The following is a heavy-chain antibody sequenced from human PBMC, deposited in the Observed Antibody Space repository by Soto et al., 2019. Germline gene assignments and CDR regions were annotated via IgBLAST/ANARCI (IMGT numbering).Heavy chain of an antibody. CDR2: IYYSGST. J-gene: IGHJ6*02. CDR1: GFSISSYY. CDR3: ARAVGPLYYYYGMDV. Sequence: SETLSLTCTVSGFSISSYYWSWIRQPPGKGLEWIGYIYYSGSTNYNPSLKSRVTISVDTSKNQFSLKLSSVTAADTAVYYCARAVGPLYYYYGMDVWGQGTTVTVSS. V-gene: IGHV4-59*01.